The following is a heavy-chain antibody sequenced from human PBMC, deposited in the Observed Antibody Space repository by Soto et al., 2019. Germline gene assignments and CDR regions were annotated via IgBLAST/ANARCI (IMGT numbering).Heavy chain of an antibody. Sequence: SETLSLTCAVYGGSFSGYYWSWIRQPPGKGLEWIGEINHSGSTNYNPSLKSRVTISVDTSKNQFSLKLSSVTAADTAVYYCARLERITIFGVVTGSGSFDPWGQGTPVTVSS. CDR2: INHSGST. V-gene: IGHV4-34*01. CDR3: ARLERITIFGVVTGSGSFDP. D-gene: IGHD3-3*01. J-gene: IGHJ5*02. CDR1: GGSFSGYY.